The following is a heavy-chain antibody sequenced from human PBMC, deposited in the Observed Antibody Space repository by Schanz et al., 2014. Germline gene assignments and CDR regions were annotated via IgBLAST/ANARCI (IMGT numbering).Heavy chain of an antibody. V-gene: IGHV4-59*12. CDR3: ARGYSAMGNGLEFFAS. Sequence: QVQLQESGPGLVKPSETLSLSCTVFGGSIRGYYWGWIRQPPGKGLEWIGYIYYSGSTYYTPSLKSRLSISVDTSKNQFSLRLSSVTAADTAVYYCARGYSAMGNGLEFFASWGQGTLVTVSS. J-gene: IGHJ4*02. CDR2: IYYSGST. D-gene: IGHD5-18*01. CDR1: GGSIRGYY.